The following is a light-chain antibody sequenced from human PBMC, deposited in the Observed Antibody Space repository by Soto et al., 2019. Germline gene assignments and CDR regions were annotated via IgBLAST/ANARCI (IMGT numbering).Light chain of an antibody. Sequence: DIQKTQSPSSLSASVGDRVTIDCQASQDISNYLNWYQQKPGKAPKLLIYDASNLETGVPSRFSGSGSGTDFTFTISSLQPEDIATYYCQQYDNLPRTFGQGTKVEIK. V-gene: IGKV1-33*01. CDR3: QQYDNLPRT. CDR2: DAS. J-gene: IGKJ1*01. CDR1: QDISNY.